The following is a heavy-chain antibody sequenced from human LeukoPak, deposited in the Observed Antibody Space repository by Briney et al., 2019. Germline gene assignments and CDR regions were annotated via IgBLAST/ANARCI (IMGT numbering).Heavy chain of an antibody. D-gene: IGHD3/OR15-3a*01. CDR3: ARGGLMDETPFDY. CDR2: ISSSSSYI. CDR1: GFTFSSYS. J-gene: IGHJ4*02. V-gene: IGHV3-21*04. Sequence: PGGSLRLSCAASGFTFSSYSMNWVRQAPGKGLEWVSSISSSSSYIYYADSVKGRFTISRDNAKNSLYLQMNSLRAEDTALYHCARGGLMDETPFDYWGQGTLVTVSS.